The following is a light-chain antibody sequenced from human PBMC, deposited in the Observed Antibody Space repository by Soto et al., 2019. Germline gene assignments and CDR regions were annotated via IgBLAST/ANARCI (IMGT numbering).Light chain of an antibody. V-gene: IGKV3-11*01. J-gene: IGKJ2*01. CDR2: EAS. CDR1: QSVSSY. Sequence: EIVLTQSPATLSLSPGERAILSCRASQSVSSYLAWYQQKPGQAPRLLIYEASNRATGIPARFSGSGSGTDFTLTISSLEPEDFAVYYCQQRSNWPPYTFGQGTKLEIK. CDR3: QQRSNWPPYT.